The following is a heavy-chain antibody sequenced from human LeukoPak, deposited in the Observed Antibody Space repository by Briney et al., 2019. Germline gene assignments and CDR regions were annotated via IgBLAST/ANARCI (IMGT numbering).Heavy chain of an antibody. J-gene: IGHJ6*02. V-gene: IGHV3-30*02. CDR1: GLTFSSYG. CDR2: IWYDGSNK. D-gene: IGHD6-19*01. Sequence: GGSLRLSCAASGLTFSSYGMHWLRQAPGKGLEWVALIWYDGSNKYYADSVKGRFTISRDNSKNTLYLQMNSVRAEDAAVYSCAKSASAGNFYYGMDVWGQGTTVTVSS. CDR3: AKSASAGNFYYGMDV.